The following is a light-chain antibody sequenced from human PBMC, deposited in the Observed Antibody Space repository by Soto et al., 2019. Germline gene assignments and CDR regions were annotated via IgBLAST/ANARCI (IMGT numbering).Light chain of an antibody. CDR2: EVS. V-gene: IGLV2-14*01. CDR3: CSYTRSXAHV. J-gene: IGLJ1*01. CDR1: SSDIGGYND. Sequence: QSSLTQPASVSGSPGQSITIPCTGTSSDIGGYNDLSWYQQHPGTAPKLMIYEVSHRPSGISNRFSGSKSGNTASLTISGLPAEDEADYYCCSYTRSXAHVVGTGTKVXV.